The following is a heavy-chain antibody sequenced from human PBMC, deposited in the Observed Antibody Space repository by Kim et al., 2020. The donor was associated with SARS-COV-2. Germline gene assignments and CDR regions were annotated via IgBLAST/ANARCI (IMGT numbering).Heavy chain of an antibody. V-gene: IGHV4-30-4*07. D-gene: IGHD3-10*01. J-gene: IGHJ6*02. CDR3: ANGTPYGSGSYRDYYGMDV. Sequence: SRVTISVDTSKNQFSLKLSSVTAADTAVYYCANGTPYGSGSYRDYYGMDVWGQGTTVTVSS.